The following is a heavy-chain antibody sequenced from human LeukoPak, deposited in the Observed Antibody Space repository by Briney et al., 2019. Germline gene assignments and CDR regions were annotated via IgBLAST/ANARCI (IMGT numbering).Heavy chain of an antibody. CDR2: IYTSGST. CDR3: ARDTDSPHYYDSSGYLRAEAFDI. V-gene: IGHV4-4*07. D-gene: IGHD3-22*01. CDR1: GGSISSYY. J-gene: IGHJ3*02. Sequence: SETLSPTCTVSGGSISSYYWSWIRQPAGKGLEWIGRIYTSGSTNYNPSLKSRVTMSVDTSKNQFSLKLSPVTAADTAVYYCARDTDSPHYYDSSGYLRAEAFDIWGQGTMVTVSS.